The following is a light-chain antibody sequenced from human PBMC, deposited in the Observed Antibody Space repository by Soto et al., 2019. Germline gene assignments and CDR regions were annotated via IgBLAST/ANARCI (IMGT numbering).Light chain of an antibody. V-gene: IGKV3-11*01. CDR2: DAS. J-gene: IGKJ1*01. CDR3: QQRSNWPPGGT. CDR1: QSVSSY. Sequence: EIVLTQSPATLSLSPGERATFSCRASQSVSSYLAWYQQKPGQAPRLLIYDASNRATGIPARFSGSGSGTDFTLTISSLEPEDFAVYYCQQRSNWPPGGTFGQGTKVDIK.